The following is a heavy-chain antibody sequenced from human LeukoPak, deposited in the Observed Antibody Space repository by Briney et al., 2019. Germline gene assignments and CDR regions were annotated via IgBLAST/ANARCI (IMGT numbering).Heavy chain of an antibody. Sequence: GASVKVSCKASGYTFTGYYMHWVRQAPGQGLEWMGWINPNSGGTNYAQKFQGRVTMTRDTSISTAYMELSRLRSDDTAVYYCARESSGYDPVFDYWGQGTLVTVSS. V-gene: IGHV1-2*02. D-gene: IGHD5-12*01. CDR1: GYTFTGYY. J-gene: IGHJ4*02. CDR2: INPNSGGT. CDR3: ARESSGYDPVFDY.